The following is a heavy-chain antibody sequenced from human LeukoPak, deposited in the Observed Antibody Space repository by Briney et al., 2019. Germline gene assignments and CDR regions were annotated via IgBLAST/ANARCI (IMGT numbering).Heavy chain of an antibody. D-gene: IGHD5-12*01. J-gene: IGHJ3*01. CDR1: GFTVSSNY. CDR3: ARGATLG. Sequence: PGGSLRLSCAASGFTVSSNYMSWVRQAPGKGLEWVSYISSSSSTIYYADSVKGRFTISRDNAKNSLYLQMNSLRAEDTAVYYCARGATLGWGQGTMVTVSS. V-gene: IGHV3-48*04. CDR2: ISSSSSTI.